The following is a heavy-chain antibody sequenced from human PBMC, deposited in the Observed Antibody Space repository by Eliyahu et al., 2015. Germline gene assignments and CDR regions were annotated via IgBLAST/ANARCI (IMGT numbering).Heavy chain of an antibody. D-gene: IGHD2-15*01. V-gene: IGHV2-26*01. CDR1: XFXXSNARMG. CDR3: ARIEDRDCRVFDY. CDR2: IFSNDEK. J-gene: IGHJ4*02. Sequence: QVTLKESGPVLVKPTETLTLTCTVSXFXXSNARMGVSWIRQPPGKALEWLAXIFSNDEKSYSTSLKSRLTISKDTSKSQVVLTMTNMDPVDTATYYCARIEDRDCRVFDYWGQGTLVTVSS.